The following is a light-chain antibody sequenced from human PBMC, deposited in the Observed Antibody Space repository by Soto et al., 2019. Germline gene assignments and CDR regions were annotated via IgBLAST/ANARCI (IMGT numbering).Light chain of an antibody. Sequence: QSALTQPASVSGSHGQSITISCTGTSSDVGGYNYVSWYQQHPGKAPKLMIYDVSNRPSGVSNRFSVSKSGNTASLTISGLQAEEEADYYCSSYTSSSPPVVFGGGTKLTVL. J-gene: IGLJ2*01. CDR1: SSDVGGYNY. CDR2: DVS. V-gene: IGLV2-14*01. CDR3: SSYTSSSPPVV.